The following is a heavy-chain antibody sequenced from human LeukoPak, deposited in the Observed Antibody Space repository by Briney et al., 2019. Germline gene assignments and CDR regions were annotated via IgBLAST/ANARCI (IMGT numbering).Heavy chain of an antibody. J-gene: IGHJ4*02. Sequence: SETLSLTCTVSGGSISSYYWSWIRQPAGKGLEWIGRIYTSGSTNYNPSLKSRVTMSVDTSKNQFSLKLSSVTAADTAVYYCARDGGQIVPEFYYDSSGYAKPQDYWGQGTLVTVSS. D-gene: IGHD3-22*01. CDR3: ARDGGQIVPEFYYDSSGYAKPQDY. CDR2: IYTSGST. CDR1: GGSISSYY. V-gene: IGHV4-4*07.